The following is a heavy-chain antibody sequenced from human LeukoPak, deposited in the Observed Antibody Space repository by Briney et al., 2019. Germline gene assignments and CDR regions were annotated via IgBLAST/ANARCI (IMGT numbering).Heavy chain of an antibody. CDR1: GGSISSYY. D-gene: IGHD1-7*01. J-gene: IGHJ4*02. CDR2: IYYSGST. V-gene: IGHV4-59*01. CDR3: ARAAGRRGGTLDY. Sequence: SETLSLTCTVSGGSISSYYWSWIRQPPGKGLEWIGYIYYSGSTNYNPSLKSRVTISVDTSKNQFSLKLSSVTAADTAVYYCARAAGRRGGTLDYWGQGTLVTVSS.